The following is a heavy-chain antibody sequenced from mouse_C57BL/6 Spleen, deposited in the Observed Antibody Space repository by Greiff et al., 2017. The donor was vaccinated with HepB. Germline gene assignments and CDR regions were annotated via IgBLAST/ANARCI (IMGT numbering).Heavy chain of an antibody. D-gene: IGHD2-3*01. V-gene: IGHV5-9-1*02. J-gene: IGHJ4*01. Sequence: KLVESGEGLVKPGGSLKLSCAASGFTFSSYAMSWVRQTPEKRLEWVAYISSGGDYIYYADTVKGRFTISRDNARNTLYLQMSSLKSEDTAMYYCTRDDGYYYAMDYWGQGTSVTVSS. CDR2: ISSGGDYI. CDR1: GFTFSSYA. CDR3: TRDDGYYYAMDY.